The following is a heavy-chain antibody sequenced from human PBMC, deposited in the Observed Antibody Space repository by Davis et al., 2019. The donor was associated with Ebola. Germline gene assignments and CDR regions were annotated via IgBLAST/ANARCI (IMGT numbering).Heavy chain of an antibody. Sequence: GESLKISCAASGFTFSSYGMHWVRQAPGKGLEWVAVISYDGSNKYYADSVKGRFTISRDNSKNTLYLQMNSLRAEDTAVYYCAKVQQQLVLEVDYWGQGTLVTVSS. D-gene: IGHD6-13*01. J-gene: IGHJ4*02. CDR1: GFTFSSYG. CDR3: AKVQQQLVLEVDY. V-gene: IGHV3-30*18. CDR2: ISYDGSNK.